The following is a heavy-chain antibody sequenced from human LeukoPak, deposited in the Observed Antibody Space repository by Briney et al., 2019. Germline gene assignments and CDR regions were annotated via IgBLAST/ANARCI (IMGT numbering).Heavy chain of an antibody. D-gene: IGHD5-18*01. CDR1: GYSFNRYG. J-gene: IGHJ4*02. CDR3: ARDYGYGVTVMISDDY. CDR2: ISGYNGNT. V-gene: IGHV1-18*01. Sequence: ASVKVSCKASGYSFNRYGTSWVRQAPGQGLEWMGWISGYNGNTNQAQKFQARVSMTTDTSTSTAYMELRSLRSDDTAVYYCARDYGYGVTVMISDDYWGQGTLVTVSS.